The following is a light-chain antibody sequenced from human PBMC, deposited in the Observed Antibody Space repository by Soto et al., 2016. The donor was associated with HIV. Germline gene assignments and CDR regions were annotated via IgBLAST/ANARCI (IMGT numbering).Light chain of an antibody. V-gene: IGLV3-21*02. Sequence: SYVLSQPPSMSVAPGEPARITCGGSNIGAKSVHWYQQKPGQAPLLVVYEDSDRPSGIPERFSGSNSGNTATLTISRVEAGDEADYYCQVWDTNSDHPVFGGGTTVTVL. CDR3: QVWDTNSDHPV. CDR1: NIGAKS. CDR2: EDS. J-gene: IGLJ2*01.